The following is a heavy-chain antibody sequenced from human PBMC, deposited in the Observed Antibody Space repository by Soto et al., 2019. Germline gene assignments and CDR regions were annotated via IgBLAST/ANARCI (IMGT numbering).Heavy chain of an antibody. V-gene: IGHV1-46*01. CDR2: INPSGGST. CDR1: GYTFTSYY. Sequence: ASVKVSCKASGYTFTSYYMHWVRQAPGQGLEWMGIINPSGGSTSYAQKFQGRVTMTRDTSTSTVYMELSSLRSEDTAVYYCARVFCGGDCYSSLNYYYYGMDVWGQGTTVTVSS. CDR3: ARVFCGGDCYSSLNYYYYGMDV. J-gene: IGHJ6*02. D-gene: IGHD2-21*02.